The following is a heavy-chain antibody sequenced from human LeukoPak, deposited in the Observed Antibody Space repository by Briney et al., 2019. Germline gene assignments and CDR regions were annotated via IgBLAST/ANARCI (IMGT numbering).Heavy chain of an antibody. CDR2: ILPILGIA. CDR1: GGTFSSYA. Sequence: SVKVSCKASGGTFSSYAISWVRQAPGQGLEWMGRILPILGIANYAQKFQGRVTITADKSTSTAYMELSSLRSEDTAVYYCARNPGSGSYYSEFDYWGQGTLVTVSS. J-gene: IGHJ4*02. D-gene: IGHD3-10*01. CDR3: ARNPGSGSYYSEFDY. V-gene: IGHV1-69*04.